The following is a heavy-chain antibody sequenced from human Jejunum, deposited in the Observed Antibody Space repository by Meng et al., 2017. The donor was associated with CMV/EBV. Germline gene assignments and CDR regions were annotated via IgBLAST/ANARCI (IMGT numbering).Heavy chain of an antibody. CDR1: AFTFRNYP. CDR3: AREDDYRNYFDS. CDR2: ISHDGSNT. Sequence: ASAFTFRNYPMHWVRQAPGKGLEWVAVISHDGSNTYYADSVKGRFTISRDNSKNTLYLQMNSLRREGTAMYYCAREDDYRNYFDSWGRGTLGTVSS. J-gene: IGHJ4*02. D-gene: IGHD4-11*01. V-gene: IGHV3-30-3*01.